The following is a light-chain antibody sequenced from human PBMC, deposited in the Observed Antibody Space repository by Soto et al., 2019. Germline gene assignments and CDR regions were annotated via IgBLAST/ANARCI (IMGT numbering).Light chain of an antibody. V-gene: IGLV2-14*03. Sequence: QSALTQPASVSGSPGQSLTISCTGTSNDVGGYNYVSWYQHHPGKAPKLMIYGDNHRPSGVPNRVSGSKSGSTASLTIAGLQAEDEADYYCSSQASSSTLVVFGGGTKLTV. CDR2: GDN. CDR3: SSQASSSTLVV. J-gene: IGLJ2*01. CDR1: SNDVGGYNY.